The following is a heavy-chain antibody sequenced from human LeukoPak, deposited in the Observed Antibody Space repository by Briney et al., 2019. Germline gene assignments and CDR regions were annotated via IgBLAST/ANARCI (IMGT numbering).Heavy chain of an antibody. Sequence: ASVKVSCKASGYIFTGHYMHWVRQAPGQGLEYMGWINPNSGGTHFAQKFQGRVTMTRDTSISTAYMELCGLRSDDTAVYYCARAQPIIGYQYYGIDVWGQGTTVTVSS. D-gene: IGHD3-3*01. CDR1: GYIFTGHY. CDR3: ARAQPIIGYQYYGIDV. CDR2: INPNSGGT. J-gene: IGHJ6*02. V-gene: IGHV1-2*02.